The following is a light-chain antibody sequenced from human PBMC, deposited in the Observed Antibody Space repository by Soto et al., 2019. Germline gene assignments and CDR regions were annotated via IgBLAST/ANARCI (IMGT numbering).Light chain of an antibody. V-gene: IGKV1-5*01. CDR2: GAS. CDR1: QSVGPS. CDR3: QHYNSFPLT. J-gene: IGKJ3*01. Sequence: IQMTQSPSTLSASVGDRVTVTCRASQSVGPSLAWYQQKPGKAPNLLIYGASILETGVPSRFSGSGSGTYFTLTITSLQPDDSATYYCQHYNSFPLTFGPGTKVEIK.